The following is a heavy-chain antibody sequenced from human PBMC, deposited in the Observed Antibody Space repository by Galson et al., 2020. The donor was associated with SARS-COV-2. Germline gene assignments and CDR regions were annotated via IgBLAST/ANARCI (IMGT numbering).Heavy chain of an antibody. Sequence: SETLSLTCTVYGGSFSGYYWNWIRQPPGKGLEWIGEIHHTGRTDYNPSLKSRVTISLDTSKNQFSLKLNSVTAADTAVYYCARSRWPPDYWGQGTLVTVSS. CDR3: ARSRWPPDY. V-gene: IGHV4-34*01. J-gene: IGHJ4*02. CDR2: IHHTGRT. CDR1: GGSFSGYY.